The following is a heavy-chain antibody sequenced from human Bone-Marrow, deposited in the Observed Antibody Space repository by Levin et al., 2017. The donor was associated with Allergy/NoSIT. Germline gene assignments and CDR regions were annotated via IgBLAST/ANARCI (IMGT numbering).Heavy chain of an antibody. J-gene: IGHJ5*02. Sequence: ASVKVSCKASGYTFTSYGISWVRQAPGQGLEWMGWISAYNGNTNYAQKLQGRVTMTTDTSTSTAYMELRSLRSDDTAVYYCARCYCYDFWSGYYMGYNWFDPWGQGTLVTVSS. CDR3: ARCYCYDFWSGYYMGYNWFDP. D-gene: IGHD3-3*01. V-gene: IGHV1-18*01. CDR2: ISAYNGNT. CDR1: GYTFTSYG.